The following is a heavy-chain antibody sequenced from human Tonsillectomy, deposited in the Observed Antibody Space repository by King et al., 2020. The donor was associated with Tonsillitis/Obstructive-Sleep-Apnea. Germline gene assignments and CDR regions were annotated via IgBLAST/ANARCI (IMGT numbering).Heavy chain of an antibody. CDR1: GYTFTGYY. D-gene: IGHD6-6*01. CDR3: AAYSSSSYYYYGMDV. J-gene: IGHJ6*02. Sequence: QLVQSGAEVKKPGASVKVSCKASGYTFTGYYMHWVRQAPGQGLEWMGWINPNSGGTNYAQKFQGRVTMTRDTSISTAYMALSRLRSDDTAVYYCAAYSSSSYYYYGMDVWGQGTTVTVSS. CDR2: INPNSGGT. V-gene: IGHV1-2*02.